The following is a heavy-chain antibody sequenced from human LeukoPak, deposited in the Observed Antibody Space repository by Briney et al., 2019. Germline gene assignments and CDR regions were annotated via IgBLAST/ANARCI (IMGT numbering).Heavy chain of an antibody. CDR2: IYYSGST. V-gene: IGHV4-30-4*01. D-gene: IGHD3-10*01. Sequence: SQTLSLTCTVSGGSISSGDYYWSWIRQPPGKGLEWIGYIYYSGSTYYNPSLKSRVTISVDTSKNQFSLKLSSVTAADTAVYYCAREFLGYYYGSGSFWFDPWGQGTLVTVSS. CDR3: AREFLGYYYGSGSFWFDP. CDR1: GGSISSGDYY. J-gene: IGHJ5*02.